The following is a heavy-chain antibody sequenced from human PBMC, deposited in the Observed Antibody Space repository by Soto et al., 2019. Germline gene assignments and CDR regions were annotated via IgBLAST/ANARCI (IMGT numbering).Heavy chain of an antibody. D-gene: IGHD2-2*01. CDR3: AKDNCISTSCYRLYNWCDP. J-gene: IGHJ5*02. V-gene: IGHV3-30*18. CDR2: ISYGGSNK. CDR1: GFTFSSYG. Sequence: QVQLVESGGGVVQPGRSLRLSCAASGFTFSSYGMHWVRQAPGKGLEWVAVISYGGSNKYYADSVKGRFTISRDNSKNTLYLQKNYLRAEDTAVYYCAKDNCISTSCYRLYNWCDPWGQGTLVTVSS.